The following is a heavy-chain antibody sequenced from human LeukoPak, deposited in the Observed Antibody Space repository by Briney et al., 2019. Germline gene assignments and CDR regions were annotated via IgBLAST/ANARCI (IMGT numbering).Heavy chain of an antibody. Sequence: GGSLRLSCAASGFTFTTYSMNWVRQAPGKGLEWVSSISSSSAYIYYADSVKGRFTISRDNGMNSLFLQMNSLSAGDTAVYYCARDGGPYFYYYYMDVWGKGTTVTVSS. CDR1: GFTFTTYS. D-gene: IGHD2-15*01. CDR2: ISSSSAYI. V-gene: IGHV3-21*01. CDR3: ARDGGPYFYYYYMDV. J-gene: IGHJ6*03.